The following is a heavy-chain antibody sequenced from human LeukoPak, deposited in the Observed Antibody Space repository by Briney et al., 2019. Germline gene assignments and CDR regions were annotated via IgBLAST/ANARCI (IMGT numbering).Heavy chain of an antibody. CDR1: GFTFTSYA. CDR3: ARGSYCSGGSCYDYSYYGMDV. J-gene: IGHJ6*02. V-gene: IGHV3-23*01. D-gene: IGHD2-15*01. CDR2: ISSSGGST. Sequence: GGSLRLSCAASGFTFTSYAMTWVRQAPGKGLEWVSGISSSGGSTYYADSVKGRFTISRDNSLDTVYLHMNNLRPDDTAVYYCARGSYCSGGSCYDYSYYGMDVWGQGTTVTVSS.